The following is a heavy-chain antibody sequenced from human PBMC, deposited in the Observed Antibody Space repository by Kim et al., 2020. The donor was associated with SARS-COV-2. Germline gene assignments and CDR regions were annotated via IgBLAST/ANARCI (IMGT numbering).Heavy chain of an antibody. CDR2: IRRDGSEK. CDR1: GFTFSNYW. CDR3: TSWGAGNY. Sequence: GGSLRLSCAASGFTFSNYWMSWVRQAPGKGLEWVANIRRDGSEKYYVDSVKGRFTISRDNAKNSLFLQMNSLRVEDTAVYYCTSWGAGNYWGPGTLVTVS. J-gene: IGHJ4*02. D-gene: IGHD6-13*01. V-gene: IGHV3-7*01.